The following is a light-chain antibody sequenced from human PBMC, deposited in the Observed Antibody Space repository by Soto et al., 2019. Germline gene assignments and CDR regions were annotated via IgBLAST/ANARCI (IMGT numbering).Light chain of an antibody. CDR1: QSIGNN. CDR2: APS. J-gene: IGKJ1*01. Sequence: EIVMTHSPATLSVSPWEIVTLSCRASQSIGNNLAWYQHKPGQAPRLLIYAPSTRATGVPDRFSGSGSGTEFTLTISSLQSEDFAVYYCQQFKDWPRTFGQGTKVDIK. CDR3: QQFKDWPRT. V-gene: IGKV3-15*01.